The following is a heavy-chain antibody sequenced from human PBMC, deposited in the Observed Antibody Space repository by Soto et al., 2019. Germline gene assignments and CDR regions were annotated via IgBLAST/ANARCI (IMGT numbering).Heavy chain of an antibody. Sequence: QVQLVQSGAEEKKPGASVKVSCKASGYTFTSYAMHSVRQAPGQRLEWMGWINAGNGNTKYSQKFQGRVTITRDTSAGTAYMELSSQRSEDTAVYYCARGVAPYYFDYWGQGTLVTVSS. CDR1: GYTFTSYA. D-gene: IGHD2-15*01. J-gene: IGHJ4*02. CDR2: INAGNGNT. V-gene: IGHV1-3*05. CDR3: ARGVAPYYFDY.